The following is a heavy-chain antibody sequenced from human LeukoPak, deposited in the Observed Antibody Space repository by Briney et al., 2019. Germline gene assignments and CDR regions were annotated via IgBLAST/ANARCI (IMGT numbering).Heavy chain of an antibody. CDR1: GRSFSGYY. CDR2: INHSGST. V-gene: IGHV4-34*01. Sequence: PSETLSLTCAVYGRSFSGYYWSWIRQPPGKGLEWIGEINHSGSTNYNPSLKSRVAISVDTSKNQFSLKLSSVTAADTAVYYCASPYGDYADDAFDIWGQGTMVTVSS. D-gene: IGHD4-17*01. J-gene: IGHJ3*02. CDR3: ASPYGDYADDAFDI.